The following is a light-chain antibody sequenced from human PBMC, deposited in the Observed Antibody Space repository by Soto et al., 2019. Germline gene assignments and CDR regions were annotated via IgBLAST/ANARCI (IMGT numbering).Light chain of an antibody. CDR1: QIVSSD. CDR3: QQRSIWPPIT. V-gene: IGKV3-11*01. Sequence: DIVLTQSPATLSLSPGERSTLSCRASQIVSSDLAWYQQKPGQAPRLLIYDASNRAPGIPARFSGSGSGTDFTLTIRSLEAEDFAVYYCQQRSIWPPITFGQGTRLEIK. CDR2: DAS. J-gene: IGKJ5*01.